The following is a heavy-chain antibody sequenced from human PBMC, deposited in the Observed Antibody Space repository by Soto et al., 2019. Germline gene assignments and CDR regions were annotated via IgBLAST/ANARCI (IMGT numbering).Heavy chain of an antibody. V-gene: IGHV3-74*01. J-gene: IGHJ4*02. CDR2: INSDGSST. CDR1: GFTFSSYW. Sequence: PGGSLRLSCAASGFTFSSYWMHWVRQAPGKGLVWVSRINSDGSSTSYADSVKGRFTISRDNAKNTLYLQMNSLRVDDTAVYYCARTNGAYSNYFDYWGQGTLVT. CDR3: ARTNGAYSNYFDY. D-gene: IGHD2-8*01.